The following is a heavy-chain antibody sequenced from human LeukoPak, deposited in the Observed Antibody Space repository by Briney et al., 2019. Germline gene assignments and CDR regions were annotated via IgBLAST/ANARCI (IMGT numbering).Heavy chain of an antibody. CDR3: ARSYGDSSGYYYGMDV. CDR1: GYTFTSYD. CDR2: MNPNSGNT. D-gene: IGHD4-17*01. V-gene: IGHV1-8*01. Sequence: ASVKISCKASGYTFTSYDINWVRQAPGQGLEWMGWMNPNSGNTGYAQKFQGRVTMTRNTSISTAYMELSSLRSEDTAVYYCARSYGDSSGYYYGMDVWGQGTTVTVSS. J-gene: IGHJ6*02.